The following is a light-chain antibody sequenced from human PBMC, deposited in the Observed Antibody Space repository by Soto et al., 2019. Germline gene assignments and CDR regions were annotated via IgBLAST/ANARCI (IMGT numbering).Light chain of an antibody. CDR2: GAS. CDR1: KSFSRSY. CDR3: HQYGSSPWT. J-gene: IGKJ1*01. V-gene: IGKV3-20*01. Sequence: EIVLTQSPDTLSLSPWERATLSCSASKSFSRSYLAWYQQKPGQAPRLLIYGASSRATGIPDRFSGSGSETDFTLTIIRLESEDFAVYSCHQYGSSPWTFGQGT.